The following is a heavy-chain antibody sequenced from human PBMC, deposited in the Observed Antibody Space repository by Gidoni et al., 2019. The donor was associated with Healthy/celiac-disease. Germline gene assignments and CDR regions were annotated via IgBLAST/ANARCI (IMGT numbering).Heavy chain of an antibody. CDR3: AKGTPDGIAVAGTLDY. CDR2: ISCDGGST. D-gene: IGHD6-19*01. Sequence: EVQLVESGGVVVQTGGSLRLSCAASGFTLDDSTMHWVRQAPGKGLEWVSLISCDGGSTYYADSVKGRFTISRDNSKNSLYLQMNSLRTEDTALYYCAKGTPDGIAVAGTLDYWGQGTLVTVSS. V-gene: IGHV3-43*01. J-gene: IGHJ4*02. CDR1: GFTLDDST.